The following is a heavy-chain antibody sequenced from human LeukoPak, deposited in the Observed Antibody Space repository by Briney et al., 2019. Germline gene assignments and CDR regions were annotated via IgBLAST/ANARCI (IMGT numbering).Heavy chain of an antibody. J-gene: IGHJ5*02. CDR3: ARDWGSRWNWFDP. Sequence: ASVKDSCKASGYTFTSYYMHWVRQAPGQGLEWMGIINHSGGSTSYAQKFQGRVTMTRDTSTSTVYMEPSSLRSEDTGVYYCARDWGSRWNWFDPWGQGTLVTVSS. D-gene: IGHD6-13*01. CDR2: INHSGGST. V-gene: IGHV1-46*01. CDR1: GYTFTSYY.